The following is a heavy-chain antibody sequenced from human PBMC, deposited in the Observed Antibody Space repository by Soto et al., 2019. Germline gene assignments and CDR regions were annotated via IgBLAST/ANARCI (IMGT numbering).Heavy chain of an antibody. CDR3: ARGGDYDILTGYPHYYGMDV. V-gene: IGHV4-30-2*06. D-gene: IGHD3-9*01. CDR1: GVTMSYGGYS. Sequence: PSETLSLTCSVSGVTMSYGGYSWSWIRQSPGKGLEWLGYISHLETTYYNPSFKSRLSLSIDRTRNQFSLSLSSMTAADKAVYYCARGGDYDILTGYPHYYGMDVWGQGTTVTVSS. J-gene: IGHJ6*02. CDR2: ISHLETT.